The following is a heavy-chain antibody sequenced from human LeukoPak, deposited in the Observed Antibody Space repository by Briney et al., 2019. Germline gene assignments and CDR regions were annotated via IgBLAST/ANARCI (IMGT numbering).Heavy chain of an antibody. CDR2: VAYDGSNK. CDR3: AKYAGAGAYDRHNEFDS. CDR1: GFTFSRYA. V-gene: IGHV3-30*18. Sequence: GGSLRLSRTASGFTFSRYAMHWLRQAPGKGLEWVAVVAYDGSNKYPADSLKGRFTISRDNSKNTLFLEMNSLRPEDTAVYYCAKYAGAGAYDRHNEFDSWGQGTLVTVSS. D-gene: IGHD3-22*01. J-gene: IGHJ4*02.